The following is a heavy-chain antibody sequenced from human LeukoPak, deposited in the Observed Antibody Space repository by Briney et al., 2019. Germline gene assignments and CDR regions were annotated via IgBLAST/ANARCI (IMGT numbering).Heavy chain of an antibody. CDR1: GGSISSGDYY. Sequence: SQTLSLTCTVSGGSISSGDYYWSWIRQPPGKGLEWIGYIYYSGSTYYSPSLKSRVTISVDTSKNQFSLKLSSVTAADTAVYYCARALFVVVPAAMPESQRWFDPWGQGTLVTVSS. J-gene: IGHJ5*02. CDR2: IYYSGST. D-gene: IGHD2-2*01. CDR3: ARALFVVVPAAMPESQRWFDP. V-gene: IGHV4-30-4*01.